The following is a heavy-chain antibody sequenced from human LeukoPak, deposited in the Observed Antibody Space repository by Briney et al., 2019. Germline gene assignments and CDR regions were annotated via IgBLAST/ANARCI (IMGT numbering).Heavy chain of an antibody. Sequence: SETLSLTCTVSGGSISSSSYYWGWIRQPPGKGLEWIGSIYYSGSTYYNPSLKSRVTISVDPSKNQFSLKLSSVTAADTAVYYCARHSGYSYGYAYYYYYMDVWGKGTTVTVSS. V-gene: IGHV4-39*01. D-gene: IGHD5-18*01. J-gene: IGHJ6*03. CDR2: IYYSGST. CDR1: GGSISSSSYY. CDR3: ARHSGYSYGYAYYYYYMDV.